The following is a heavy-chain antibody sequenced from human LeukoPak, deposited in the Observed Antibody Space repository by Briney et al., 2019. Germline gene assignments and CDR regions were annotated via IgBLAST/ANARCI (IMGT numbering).Heavy chain of an antibody. J-gene: IGHJ5*02. Sequence: SETLSLTCTVSGGSISSSSYYWGWIRQPPGKGLDWIGGIYYSGSTNYNPSLKSRVTISVDTSKNQFSLKLSSVTAADTAVYYCARRARGLLWFGELPRFDPWGQGTLVTVSS. D-gene: IGHD3-10*01. CDR3: ARRARGLLWFGELPRFDP. CDR2: IYYSGST. V-gene: IGHV4-39*07. CDR1: GGSISSSSYY.